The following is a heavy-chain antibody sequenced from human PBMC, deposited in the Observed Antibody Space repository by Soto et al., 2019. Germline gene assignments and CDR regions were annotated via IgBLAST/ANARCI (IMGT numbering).Heavy chain of an antibody. Sequence: EVQLLESGGGLVQPGVSLRLSCAASGFTFGTYAMSWVRQAPGKGLDWISSISGGADSKYHADSVKGRFTVSRDNSKNTLFLQMNSLRIEDTATYDCAKHSGAFYGWDVWGQGTTVTVSS. CDR3: AKHSGAFYGWDV. CDR2: ISGGADSK. CDR1: GFTFGTYA. J-gene: IGHJ6*02. D-gene: IGHD6-19*01. V-gene: IGHV3-23*01.